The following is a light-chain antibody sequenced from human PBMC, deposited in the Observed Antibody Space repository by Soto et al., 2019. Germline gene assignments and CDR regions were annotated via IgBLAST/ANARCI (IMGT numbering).Light chain of an antibody. Sequence: QSALTQPRSVSGSPGQSVTISCTGTSSDVGAYKFVSWYQQHPDKVPKLIIYDVTKRPSGVPDRFSGSKSGTTASLTISGLQTEDEADYYCCSYTGRSPPYVFGTGTKLTVL. CDR1: SSDVGAYKF. CDR2: DVT. J-gene: IGLJ1*01. CDR3: CSYTGRSPPYV. V-gene: IGLV2-11*01.